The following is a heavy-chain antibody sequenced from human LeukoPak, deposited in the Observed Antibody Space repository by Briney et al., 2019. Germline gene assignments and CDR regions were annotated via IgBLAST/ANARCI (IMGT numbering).Heavy chain of an antibody. CDR1: GFTFSSCS. CDR3: VRDRFYSFDY. Sequence: GGSLRLSCAASGFTFSSCSMNWVRQAPGKGLEWISYISSSSSAIYYADSVKGRFTISRDNAKNSLYLQMNSLRDEDTAVYYCVRDRFYSFDYWGQGTLVTVSS. J-gene: IGHJ4*02. V-gene: IGHV3-48*02. CDR2: ISSSSSAI.